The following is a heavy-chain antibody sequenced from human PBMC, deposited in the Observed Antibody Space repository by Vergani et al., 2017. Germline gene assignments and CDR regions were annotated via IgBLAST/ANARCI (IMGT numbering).Heavy chain of an antibody. V-gene: IGHV3-48*01. Sequence: EVQLVESGGGLVQPGGSLRLSCAASGFTFSSYSMNWVRQAPGKGLEWVSYISSRSSTIYYADSVKGRFTISRDNAKNSLYLQMNSLRAEDTAVYYCAGHSGWYVGFDYWGQGTLVTVSS. CDR1: GFTFSSYS. CDR2: ISSRSSTI. J-gene: IGHJ4*02. CDR3: AGHSGWYVGFDY. D-gene: IGHD6-19*01.